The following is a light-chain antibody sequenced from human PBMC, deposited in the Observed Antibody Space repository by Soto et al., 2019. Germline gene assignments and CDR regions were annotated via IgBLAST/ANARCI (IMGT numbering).Light chain of an antibody. CDR1: QSVSSTY. J-gene: IGKJ1*01. CDR2: GAA. V-gene: IGKV3-20*01. CDR3: QQYGSSPWT. Sequence: EIVLTQSPGTLSLSPGERATLSCRASQSVSSTYLGWYQQKPGQAPRLLIYGAASRATGIPDRFSGSGSGTDFTLTISRLEPEDFAVYYCQQYGSSPWTVGQGTKVDIK.